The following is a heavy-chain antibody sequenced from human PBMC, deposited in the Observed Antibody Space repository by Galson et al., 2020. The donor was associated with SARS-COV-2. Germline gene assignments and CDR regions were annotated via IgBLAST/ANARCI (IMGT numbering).Heavy chain of an antibody. D-gene: IGHD2-15*01. J-gene: IGHJ4*02. CDR3: ARDLVVVAATPLDY. CDR2: ISYDGSNK. V-gene: IGHV3-30*04. Sequence: GESLKTSCAASGFTFSSYAMHWVRQAPGQGPEWVAVISYDGSNKYYGDSVKGRFTISRDNSKNTLYPQMNSLRAEDTAVYYCARDLVVVAATPLDYWGQGTLVTVSS. CDR1: GFTFSSYA.